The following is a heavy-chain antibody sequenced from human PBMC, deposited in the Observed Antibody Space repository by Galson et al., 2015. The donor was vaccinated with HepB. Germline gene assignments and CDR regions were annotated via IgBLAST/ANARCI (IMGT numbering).Heavy chain of an antibody. J-gene: IGHJ6*02. D-gene: IGHD3-10*01. CDR2: IYYSGST. Sequence: TLSLTCTVSGGSISSGGYYWSWIRQHPGKGLEWIGYIYYSGSTYYNPSLKSRVTISVDTSKNQFSLKLSSVTAADTAVYYCARARVVRSGGGNYGMDVWGQGTTVTVSS. V-gene: IGHV4-31*03. CDR1: GGSISSGGYY. CDR3: ARARVVRSGGGNYGMDV.